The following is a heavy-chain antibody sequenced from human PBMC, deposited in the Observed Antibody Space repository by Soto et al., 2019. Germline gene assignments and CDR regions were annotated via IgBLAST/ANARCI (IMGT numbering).Heavy chain of an antibody. CDR1: GFTFSSYA. J-gene: IGHJ6*02. V-gene: IGHV3-64*01. CDR3: ARSGDLGYCSGGSCYFYYYYGMDV. D-gene: IGHD2-15*01. Sequence: GGSLRLSCAASGFTFSSYAMHWVRQAPGKGLEYVSAISSNGGSTYYANSVKGRFTISRDNSKNTLYLQMGSLRAEDMAVYYCARSGDLGYCSGGSCYFYYYYGMDVWGQGTTVTVSS. CDR2: ISSNGGST.